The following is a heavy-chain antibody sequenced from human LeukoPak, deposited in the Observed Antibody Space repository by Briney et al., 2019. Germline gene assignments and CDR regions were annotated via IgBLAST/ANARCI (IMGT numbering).Heavy chain of an antibody. V-gene: IGHV4-59*01. Sequence: SETLSLTCTVSGGSISGYYWGWIRQPPGKGLEWMGYFYNRGTTNYNPSLKSRITMSVDTSKNQFSLKLTSVTAADTAVYYCARDFKYYGSSGYYAFDIWGQGTMVTVSS. CDR2: FYNRGTT. J-gene: IGHJ3*02. D-gene: IGHD3-22*01. CDR3: ARDFKYYGSSGYYAFDI. CDR1: GGSISGYY.